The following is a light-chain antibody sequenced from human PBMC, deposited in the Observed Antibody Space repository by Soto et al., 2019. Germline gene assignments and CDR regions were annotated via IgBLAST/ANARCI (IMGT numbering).Light chain of an antibody. CDR2: AAS. J-gene: IGKJ4*01. Sequence: DIQMTQSPSSLSASVGDRVTITCRASQGIDNHLAWFQQKPGKAPNLLIYAASTLQSGVPSRFTGSGSGTDFTLTISSLQPEDAAIYYCQKCKVAPFTFGGGTKVDIK. V-gene: IGKV1-27*01. CDR1: QGIDNH. CDR3: QKCKVAPFT.